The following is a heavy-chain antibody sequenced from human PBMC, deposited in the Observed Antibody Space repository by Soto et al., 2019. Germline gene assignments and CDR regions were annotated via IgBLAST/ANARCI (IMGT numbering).Heavy chain of an antibody. CDR3: ARWADGFDF. CDR2: INAGNGNT. Sequence: QVQLVQSGAEEKKPGASVKVSCKASGYTFTSYAMHWVRQAPGQRLEWMGWINAGNGNTKYSQTFQGRFTITRDTDESTAYMELSGFRSEDTAIYVCARWADGFDFWGQGTLVTVSS. V-gene: IGHV1-3*05. CDR1: GYTFTSYA. J-gene: IGHJ4*02.